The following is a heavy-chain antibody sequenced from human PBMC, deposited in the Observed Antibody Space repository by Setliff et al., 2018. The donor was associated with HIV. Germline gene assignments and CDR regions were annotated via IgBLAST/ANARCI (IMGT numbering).Heavy chain of an antibody. CDR3: ARGLTVGDWSAGSCYSRAYYYYHMDV. J-gene: IGHJ6*03. CDR1: GGPLSSYY. V-gene: IGHV4-59*01. Sequence: SSETLSLTCTVSGGPLSSYYWNWIRQPPGKGLEWIGDIDYRGSTNYNPSLQSRVIISADTSKNQFSLKLSSVTAADTAVYYCARGLTVGDWSAGSCYSRAYYYYHMDVWGKGTAVTVSS. D-gene: IGHD2-15*01. CDR2: IDYRGST.